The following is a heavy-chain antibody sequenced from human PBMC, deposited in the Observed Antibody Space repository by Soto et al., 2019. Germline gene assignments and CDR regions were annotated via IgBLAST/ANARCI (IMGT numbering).Heavy chain of an antibody. Sequence: QVQLVQSAGEVKKPGASVKVSCKASGYSFTSYGISWVRRAPGQGLEWMGWISPYNGHTQFVQRFQGRVTMTTDTSTKTDYMALTNLRADDTAHYYCARDLTIVPATHPRLENYGMDVWGQGTTVIVSS. D-gene: IGHD2-2*01. CDR3: ARDLTIVPATHPRLENYGMDV. J-gene: IGHJ6*02. CDR2: ISPYNGHT. V-gene: IGHV1-18*01. CDR1: GYSFTSYG.